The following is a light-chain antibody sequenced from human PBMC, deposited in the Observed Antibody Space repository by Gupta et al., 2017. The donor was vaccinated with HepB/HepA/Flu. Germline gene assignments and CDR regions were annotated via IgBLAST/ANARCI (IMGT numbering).Light chain of an antibody. Sequence: IQLNQSPSFLSASVGDRVTITCRASPGIRSYLAWYQQKPGKAPKLLILAASSLQSGVPSRFSGSGSGTEFTLTISSLQPEDFATYYCQQLNSYPYTFVQGTKLEIK. J-gene: IGKJ2*01. CDR3: QQLNSYPYT. CDR1: PGIRSY. V-gene: IGKV1-9*01. CDR2: AAS.